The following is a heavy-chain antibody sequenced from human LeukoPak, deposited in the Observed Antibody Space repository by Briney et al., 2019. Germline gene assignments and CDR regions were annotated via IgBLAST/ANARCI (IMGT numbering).Heavy chain of an antibody. Sequence: SETLSLTCAVYGGSFSGYYWGWIRQPPGKGLGWIGEINHSGNTNYNPSLKSRVTISVDTSKNQFSLKLSSVTAADTAVYYCARGPMITVTGTDYWGQGTLVTVSS. CDR3: ARGPMITVTGTDY. D-gene: IGHD4-17*01. V-gene: IGHV4-34*01. J-gene: IGHJ4*02. CDR1: GGSFSGYY. CDR2: INHSGNT.